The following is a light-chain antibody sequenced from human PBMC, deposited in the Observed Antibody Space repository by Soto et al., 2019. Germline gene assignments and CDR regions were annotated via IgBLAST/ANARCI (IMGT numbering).Light chain of an antibody. CDR2: GAS. V-gene: IGKV3-11*01. J-gene: IGKJ4*01. CDR1: QSVSDY. CDR3: QQRSKLPRT. Sequence: EITLTQSPGTLSLSLGERATLSCRASQSVSDYLAWYQQKAGQPPRVLIYGASNRATDIPARFSGSGSGTDFTLTISRLEPEDSAVYYCQQRSKLPRTFGGGTRVEIK.